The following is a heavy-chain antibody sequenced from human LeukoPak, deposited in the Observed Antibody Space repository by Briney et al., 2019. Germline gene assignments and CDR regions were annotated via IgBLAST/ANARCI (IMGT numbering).Heavy chain of an antibody. Sequence: PGGSLRLSCAASGFTFSSYAMNWVRQAPGKGLEWVANIKQDGSEKYYVDSVKGRFTISRDNSKNTFYLQMNSLRADDTAVYYCAISGGYWAWAHWGQGTLVTVSS. V-gene: IGHV3-7*03. CDR2: IKQDGSEK. J-gene: IGHJ4*02. CDR1: GFTFSSYA. CDR3: AISGGYWAWAH. D-gene: IGHD1-26*01.